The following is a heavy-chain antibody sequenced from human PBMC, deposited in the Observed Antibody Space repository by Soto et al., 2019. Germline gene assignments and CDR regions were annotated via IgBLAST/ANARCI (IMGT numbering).Heavy chain of an antibody. CDR2: INPNSGGT. CDR1: VYTVTGYY. Sequence: SVKDACKSSVYTVTGYYMHLVRQAPGQGLEWMGWINPNSGGTNYAQKFQGRVTMTRDTSISTAYMELSRLRSDDTAVYYCARSTDDFWSGYYLDYWGQGTLVTVSS. CDR3: ARSTDDFWSGYYLDY. J-gene: IGHJ4*02. V-gene: IGHV1-2*02. D-gene: IGHD3-3*01.